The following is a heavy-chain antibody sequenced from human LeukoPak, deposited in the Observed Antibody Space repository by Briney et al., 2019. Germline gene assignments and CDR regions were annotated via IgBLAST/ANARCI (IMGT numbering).Heavy chain of an antibody. CDR3: AKGSHGWTFDV. J-gene: IGHJ4*02. CDR2: INSDGSMT. Sequence: GGSLRLSCAASGLSFSDNYMGWLRQPPGKGLEWLSYINSDGSMTKYTASVQGRFTISRDNAKRSVFLQMNNLRANDTARYYCAKGSHGWTFDVWGQGGQVTVSS. CDR1: GLSFSDNY. D-gene: IGHD2-2*03. V-gene: IGHV3-11*01.